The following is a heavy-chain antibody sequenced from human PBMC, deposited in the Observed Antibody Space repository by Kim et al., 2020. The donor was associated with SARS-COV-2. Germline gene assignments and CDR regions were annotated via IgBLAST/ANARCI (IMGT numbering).Heavy chain of an antibody. V-gene: IGHV3-30*18. D-gene: IGHD3-9*01. CDR2: ISYDGSNK. CDR1: GFTFSSYG. Sequence: GGSLRLSCAASGFTFSSYGMHWVRQAPGKGLEWVAVISYDGSNKYYADSVKGRFTISRDNSKNTLYLQMNSLRAEDTAVYYCAKGLTYYDILTGYYIRDTPYYYYYYGMDVWGQGTTVTVSS. CDR3: AKGLTYYDILTGYYIRDTPYYYYYYGMDV. J-gene: IGHJ6*02.